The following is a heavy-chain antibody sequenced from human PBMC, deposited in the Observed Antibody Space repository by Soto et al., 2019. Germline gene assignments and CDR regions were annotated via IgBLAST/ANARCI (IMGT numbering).Heavy chain of an antibody. Sequence: GGSLRLSCEASGFTFSGNGMHWVRQAPGKGLEWVAVIWYDGSNKHYADSVRGRFTISRDTSKNTLYLQMNSLRAEDTAVYYCARDLSGDSYIDYWGKGTLVTVSS. D-gene: IGHD2-21*02. V-gene: IGHV3-33*01. CDR1: GFTFSGNG. CDR3: ARDLSGDSYIDY. CDR2: IWYDGSNK. J-gene: IGHJ4*02.